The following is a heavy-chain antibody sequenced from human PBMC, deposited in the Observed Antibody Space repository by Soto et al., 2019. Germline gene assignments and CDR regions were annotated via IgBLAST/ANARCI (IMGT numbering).Heavy chain of an antibody. V-gene: IGHV5-51*01. D-gene: IGHD6-6*01. CDR2: IYPGDSDT. CDR1: GYSFTSYW. CDR3: ARHEAARQGYYYSMDV. Sequence: GESLKISCKGSGYSFTSYWIGWVRQMPGKGLEWMGIIYPGDSDTRYSPSFQGQVTISVDKSISTAYLQWSSLKASDTAMYYCARHEAARQGYYYSMDVWGQGTTVTVSS. J-gene: IGHJ6*02.